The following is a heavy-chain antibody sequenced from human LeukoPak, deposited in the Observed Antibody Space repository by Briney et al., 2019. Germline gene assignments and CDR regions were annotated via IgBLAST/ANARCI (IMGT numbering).Heavy chain of an antibody. CDR3: AKVSTVVTHFDY. CDR1: GFTFSSYA. Sequence: PGGSLRLSCAASGFTFSSYAMSWVRQAPGKGLEWVSAISGSGGSTYYADPVKGRFTISRDNSKNTLYLQMNSLRAEDTAVYYCAKVSTVVTHFDYWGQGTLVTVSS. D-gene: IGHD4-23*01. CDR2: ISGSGGST. V-gene: IGHV3-23*01. J-gene: IGHJ4*02.